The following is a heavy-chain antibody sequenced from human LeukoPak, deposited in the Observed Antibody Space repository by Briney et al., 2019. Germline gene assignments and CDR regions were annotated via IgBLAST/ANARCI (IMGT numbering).Heavy chain of an antibody. D-gene: IGHD5-24*01. V-gene: IGHV3-30*04. CDR2: ISYDGSNK. Sequence: GGSLRLSCAASGFTFSSYAMHWVRQAPGKGLEWVAVISYDGSNKYYADSVKGRFTISRDNSKNTLYLQMNSLRAEDTAVYYCAREGRWLQSGAFDIWGQGTMVTVSS. CDR3: AREGRWLQSGAFDI. J-gene: IGHJ3*02. CDR1: GFTFSSYA.